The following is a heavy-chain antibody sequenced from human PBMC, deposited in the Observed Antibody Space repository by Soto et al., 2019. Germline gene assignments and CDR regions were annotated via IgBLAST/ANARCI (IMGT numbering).Heavy chain of an antibody. CDR2: FDPEDGET. CDR1: GYTLTELS. J-gene: IGHJ4*02. D-gene: IGHD2-15*01. Sequence: ASVKVSCKVSGYTLTELSMHWVRQAPGKGLEWMGGFDPEDGETIYAQKFQGRVTMTEDTSTDTAYMELSSLRSEDTAVYYCARDSTRSWMRGETPADYWGQGTLVTVSS. CDR3: ARDSTRSWMRGETPADY. V-gene: IGHV1-24*01.